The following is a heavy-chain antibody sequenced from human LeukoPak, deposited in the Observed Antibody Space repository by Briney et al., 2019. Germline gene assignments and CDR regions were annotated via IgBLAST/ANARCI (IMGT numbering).Heavy chain of an antibody. D-gene: IGHD2-21*01. CDR2: ISWNSGSI. CDR3: AKEAYEIGAFDI. Sequence: PGRSLRLSCAASGFTFDDYAMHWVRQATGKGLEWVSGISWNSGSIGYADSVKGRFTISRDNAKNSLYLQMNSLRAEDTVLYYCAKEAYEIGAFDIWGQGTMVTVSS. J-gene: IGHJ3*02. V-gene: IGHV3-9*01. CDR1: GFTFDDYA.